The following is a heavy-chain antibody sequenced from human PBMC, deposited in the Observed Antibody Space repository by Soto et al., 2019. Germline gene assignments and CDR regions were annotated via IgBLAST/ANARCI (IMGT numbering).Heavy chain of an antibody. V-gene: IGHV3-21*01. Sequence: GGSLRLSCAASGFTFSSYSMNWVRQAPGKGLEWVSSISSSSSYIYYADSVKGRFTISRDNAKNSLYLQMNSLRAEDTAVYYCARDKHDCTNGVCYSHWFDPWGQGTLVTVSS. CDR3: ARDKHDCTNGVCYSHWFDP. CDR1: GFTFSSYS. D-gene: IGHD2-8*01. CDR2: ISSSSSYI. J-gene: IGHJ5*02.